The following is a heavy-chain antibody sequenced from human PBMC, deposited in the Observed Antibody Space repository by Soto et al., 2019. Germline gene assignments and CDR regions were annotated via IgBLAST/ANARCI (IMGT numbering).Heavy chain of an antibody. CDR2: IKLDASEK. V-gene: IGHV3-7*01. CDR1: GFTFSFYW. J-gene: IGHJ1*01. CDR3: ATHPLDLWQPDQYFQH. Sequence: GGSLRLSCAASGFTFSFYWMSWVRQAPGKGLEWLGTIKLDASEKKYVDSVKGRFIISRDNAKNSVFLQMNSLRAEDTAVYYCATHPLDLWQPDQYFQHWGQGTLVTVSS. D-gene: IGHD6-13*01.